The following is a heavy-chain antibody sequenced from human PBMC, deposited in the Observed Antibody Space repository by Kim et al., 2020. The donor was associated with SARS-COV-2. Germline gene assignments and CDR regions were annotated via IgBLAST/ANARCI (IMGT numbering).Heavy chain of an antibody. D-gene: IGHD1-26*01. J-gene: IGHJ5*02. V-gene: IGHV1-2*02. CDR2: T. CDR3: ARGRSGNWFDP. Sequence: TNYTQKFPGRVTMTRDTSISTAYMELSRLRSDDTAVYYCARGRSGNWFDPWGQGTLVTVSS.